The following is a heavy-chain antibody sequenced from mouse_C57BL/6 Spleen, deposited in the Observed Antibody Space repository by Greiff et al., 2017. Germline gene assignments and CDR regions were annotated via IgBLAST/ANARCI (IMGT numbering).Heavy chain of an antibody. V-gene: IGHV1-74*01. CDR1: GYTFTSYW. CDR2: IHPSDSDT. D-gene: IGHD2-3*01. CDR3: AKPPIYDGYSAWFAY. J-gene: IGHJ3*01. Sequence: VQLQQPGAELVKPGASVKVSCKASGYTFTSYWMHWVKQRPGQGLEWIGRIHPSDSDTNYNQKFKGKATLTVDKSSSTAYLQLSSLTSEDSAVYDCAKPPIYDGYSAWFAYWGQGTLVTVSA.